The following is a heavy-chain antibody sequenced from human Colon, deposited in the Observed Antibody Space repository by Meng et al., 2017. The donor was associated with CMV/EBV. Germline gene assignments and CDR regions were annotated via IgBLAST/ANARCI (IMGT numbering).Heavy chain of an antibody. Sequence: GGSLRLSCAASGFTFSSYAMHWVRQAPGKGLEWVAVISYDGSNKYYADSVKGRFTISRDNAKNSLFLQMNSLRAEDTAVYYCARKGHVDIVGTAGNWFDPWGQGTLVTVSS. CDR1: GFTFSSYA. CDR2: ISYDGSNK. CDR3: ARKGHVDIVGTAGNWFDP. V-gene: IGHV3-30*04. D-gene: IGHD5-12*01. J-gene: IGHJ5*02.